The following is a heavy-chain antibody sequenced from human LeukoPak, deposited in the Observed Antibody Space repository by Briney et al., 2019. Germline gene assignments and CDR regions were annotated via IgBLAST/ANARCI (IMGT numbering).Heavy chain of an antibody. D-gene: IGHD3-22*01. V-gene: IGHV3-33*01. Sequence: GVSLRLSCTVSGFTFSSYGMHWVRQVPGKGLEWVANIWYDGSNKYYADSVKGRFTISRDNSKNMLSLQMNSLRAEDTAVYYCARDIWDSSGYYYFDYWGQGTLVTLSS. J-gene: IGHJ4*02. CDR2: IWYDGSNK. CDR1: GFTFSSYG. CDR3: ARDIWDSSGYYYFDY.